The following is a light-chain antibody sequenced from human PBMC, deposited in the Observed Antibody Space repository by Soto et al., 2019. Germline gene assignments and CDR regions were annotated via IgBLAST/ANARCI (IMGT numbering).Light chain of an antibody. CDR1: QSVSSN. J-gene: IGKJ3*01. V-gene: IGKV3-15*01. Sequence: EIVMTQSPATLSVSPGERATLSCRASQSVSSNLAWYQQKPGQAPRLLIYGASTRATGIPARFSGSGSGTEFTLTISSLQSEDFAVYSCQQYNHWPPPFTFGPGTKVDIK. CDR3: QQYNHWPPPFT. CDR2: GAS.